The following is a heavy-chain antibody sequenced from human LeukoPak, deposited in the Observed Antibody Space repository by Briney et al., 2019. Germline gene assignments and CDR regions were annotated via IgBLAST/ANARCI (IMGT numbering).Heavy chain of an antibody. CDR2: ISAYNGNT. CDR1: GYTFTSYG. J-gene: IGHJ5*02. D-gene: IGHD3-3*01. CDR3: ARDTRQDYDFWSGYYP. V-gene: IGHV1-18*01. Sequence: ASVKVSCKASGYTFTSYGISWVRQAPGQGLEWMGWISAYNGNTNYAQKLQGRVTMTTDTSTSTAYMELRSLRSDDTAVYYCARDTRQDYDFWSGYYPWGQGTLVTVSS.